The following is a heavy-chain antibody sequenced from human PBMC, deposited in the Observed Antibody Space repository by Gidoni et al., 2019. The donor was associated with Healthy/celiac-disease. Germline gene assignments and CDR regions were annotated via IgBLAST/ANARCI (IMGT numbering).Heavy chain of an antibody. CDR1: GGSFSGYY. D-gene: IGHD3-10*01. Sequence: QVQLQQWGAGLLKPSETLSLICAVYGGSFSGYYWSWIRQPPGKGLEWIGEINHSGSTNYNPSLKSRVTISVDTSKNQFSLKLTSVTAADTAVYYCARTYGSGSLVDYWGQGTLVTVSS. V-gene: IGHV4-34*01. J-gene: IGHJ4*02. CDR3: ARTYGSGSLVDY. CDR2: INHSGST.